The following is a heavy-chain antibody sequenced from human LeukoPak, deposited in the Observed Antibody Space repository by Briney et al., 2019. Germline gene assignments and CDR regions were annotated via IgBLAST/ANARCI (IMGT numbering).Heavy chain of an antibody. Sequence: PETLSLTCTVSGGSISSYYWSWIRQPPGKGLEWIGYIYYSGSTNYNPSLKSRVTISVDTSKNQFSLKLSSVTAADTAVYYCARGLLFAGNSYFDYWGQGVLVTVSS. J-gene: IGHJ4*02. V-gene: IGHV4-59*12. D-gene: IGHD4-23*01. CDR2: IYYSGST. CDR3: ARGLLFAGNSYFDY. CDR1: GGSISSYY.